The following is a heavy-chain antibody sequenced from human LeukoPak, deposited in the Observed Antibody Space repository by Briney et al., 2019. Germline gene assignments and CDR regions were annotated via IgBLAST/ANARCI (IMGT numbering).Heavy chain of an antibody. Sequence: GGTPRLSRVASGFSLGSYSINCVPQAPGKGLEWVSYISPSSSSIYFADPVKGRFTISRDNAQNSLYLQMNSLRAEDTAVYYCARENAWGYFDFWGQGTLVTVSS. CDR3: ARENAWGYFDF. V-gene: IGHV3-48*01. CDR1: GFSLGSYS. D-gene: IGHD7-27*01. CDR2: ISPSSSSI. J-gene: IGHJ4*02.